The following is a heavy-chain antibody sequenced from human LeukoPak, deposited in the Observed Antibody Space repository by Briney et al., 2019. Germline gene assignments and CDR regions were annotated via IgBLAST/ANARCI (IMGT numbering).Heavy chain of an antibody. Sequence: TSETLSLTCTVSGGSISSGSYFWTWIRQPAGKGLEWIGRINTSGSTNYNPSLKSRVTISVDTSKNQFSLSLTSVTAADTALYYCARWYCSNNICFHMDVWGKGTTVTVFS. V-gene: IGHV4-61*02. CDR1: GGSISSGSYF. D-gene: IGHD2-8*01. CDR3: ARWYCSNNICFHMDV. CDR2: INTSGST. J-gene: IGHJ6*03.